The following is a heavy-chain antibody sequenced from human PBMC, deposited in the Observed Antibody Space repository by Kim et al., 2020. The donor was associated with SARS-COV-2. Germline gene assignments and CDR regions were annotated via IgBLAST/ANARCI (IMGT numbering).Heavy chain of an antibody. D-gene: IGHD3-16*01. CDR1: RFTFNDYG. CDR3: ARGCFRDGFDV. Sequence: GGSLRLSCAVSRFTFNDYGIKWVRQAPGKGLVWVSRISSDGSNTNYADSVKGRFTMSRDNAEKTLYLQMNSLRAEDTAVYYCARGCFRDGFDVWGQGTTVTVSS. J-gene: IGHJ6*02. V-gene: IGHV3-74*01. CDR2: ISSDGSNT.